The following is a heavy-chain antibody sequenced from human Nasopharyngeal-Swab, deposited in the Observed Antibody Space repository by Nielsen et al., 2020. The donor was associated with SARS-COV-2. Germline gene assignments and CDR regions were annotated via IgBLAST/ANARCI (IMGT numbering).Heavy chain of an antibody. D-gene: IGHD6-19*01. V-gene: IGHV3-23*01. CDR1: RFTFSDYA. CDR2: ISGSGGTT. Sequence: GGSLRLSCTTSRFTFSDYAMNWVRQAPGKGLEWASTISGSGGTTHYADAVKGRLTISRDNSKNTVYLQMNSLRTEDTAVYYCTEGASRGWFYFDYWGQGTLVTVSS. J-gene: IGHJ4*02. CDR3: TEGASRGWFYFDY.